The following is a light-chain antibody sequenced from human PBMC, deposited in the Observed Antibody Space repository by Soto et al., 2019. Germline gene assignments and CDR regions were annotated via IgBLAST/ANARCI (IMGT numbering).Light chain of an antibody. V-gene: IGKV1-5*01. CDR3: T. CDR2: DAS. J-gene: IGKJ1*01. Sequence: DIQLTQSPSTLSASVGDRVTITCRARQSISRWLAWYQQKPGKAPKLLIYDASILESGVPSRFSGSGSGTEFTLTISSLQPDDFATYSWTFGQGTKVDNK. CDR1: QSISRW.